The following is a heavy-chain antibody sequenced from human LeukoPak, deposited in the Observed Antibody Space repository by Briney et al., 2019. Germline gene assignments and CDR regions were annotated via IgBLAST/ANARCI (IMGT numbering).Heavy chain of an antibody. CDR3: ATFCGGDCSSGDWFDP. Sequence: ASVKVSCKASGYTFSMYHINWVRQAPGQGLEWMGWMNPNSATTAYAQKFQGRLTMTRDTSMSTAYMELSGLRSEDTAVYYCATFCGGDCSSGDWFDPWGQGTLVTVSS. CDR1: GYTFSMYH. J-gene: IGHJ5*02. V-gene: IGHV1-8*01. D-gene: IGHD2-21*02. CDR2: MNPNSATT.